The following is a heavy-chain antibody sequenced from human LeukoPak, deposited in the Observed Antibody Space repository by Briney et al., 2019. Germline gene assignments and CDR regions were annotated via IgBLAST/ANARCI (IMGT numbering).Heavy chain of an antibody. V-gene: IGHV3-21*01. D-gene: IGHD4-17*01. J-gene: IGHJ3*02. CDR3: ARDLYGDYSFDI. CDR2: ITSSSYI. CDR1: GFTFSTYS. Sequence: SGGSLRLSCAASGFTFSTYSMNWVRQAPGKGLEWASSITSSSYIYYADSVKGRFTISRDNAKNSLYLQMNSLRAEDTAVYYCARDLYGDYSFDIWGQGTMVTVSS.